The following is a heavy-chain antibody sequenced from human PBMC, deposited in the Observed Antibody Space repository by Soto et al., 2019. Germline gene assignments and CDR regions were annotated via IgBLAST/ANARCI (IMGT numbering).Heavy chain of an antibody. CDR2: ISPKNGNT. CDR3: ATSYDSGFDP. J-gene: IGHJ5*02. V-gene: IGHV1-18*04. D-gene: IGHD3-3*01. CDR1: GYIFSTYD. Sequence: GASVKVSCKASGYIFSTYDISWLRQAPGQGPEWMGRISPKNGNTNYAQNFQDRVTMTADTSSSTAYMELRGLRSDDTAKYYCATSYDSGFDPWGQGTLVTVSS.